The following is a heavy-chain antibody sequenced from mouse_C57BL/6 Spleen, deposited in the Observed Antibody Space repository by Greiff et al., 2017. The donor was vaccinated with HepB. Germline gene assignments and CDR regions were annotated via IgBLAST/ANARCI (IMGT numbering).Heavy chain of an antibody. V-gene: IGHV1-50*01. J-gene: IGHJ1*03. Sequence: QVQLQQPGAELVKPGASVKLSCKASGYTFTSYWMQWVKQRPGQGLEWIGEIDPSDSYTNYNQKFKGKATLTVDTSSSTAYMQLSSLTSEDSAVYYCAREGRPYWYFDVWGTGTTVTVSS. CDR3: AREGRPYWYFDV. CDR1: GYTFTSYW. CDR2: IDPSDSYT.